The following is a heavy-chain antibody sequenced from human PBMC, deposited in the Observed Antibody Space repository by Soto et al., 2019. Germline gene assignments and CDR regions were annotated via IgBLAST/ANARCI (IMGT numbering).Heavy chain of an antibody. D-gene: IGHD3-22*01. CDR3: ARDSKDDSSGYYAGFDY. CDR2: IYYDGSNK. CDR1: GFTFSSYG. J-gene: IGHJ4*02. V-gene: IGHV3-33*01. Sequence: QVQLVESGGGVVQPGRSLRLSCAVSGFTFSSYGMNWVRQAPGKGLEWVAGIYYDGSNKYYADSVRGRFTISRDNFKNTLYLHMNSLRAEDTAVYYCARDSKDDSSGYYAGFDYWGQGTLVTVSS.